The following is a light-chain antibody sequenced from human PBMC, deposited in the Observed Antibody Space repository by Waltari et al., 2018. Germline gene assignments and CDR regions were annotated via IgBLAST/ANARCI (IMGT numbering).Light chain of an antibody. CDR3: SSKTSSSTVV. CDR2: DVS. V-gene: IGLV2-14*03. CDR1: SSDVGGYNC. Sequence: QSALTQPASVSGSPGQSITISCTGTSSDVGGYNCVSWYQHHPGKAPKLLVFDVSNRPSGASNRFSGSKSRNTASLTSAGLQAGDEADYYCSSKTSSSTVVFGGGTKLTVL. J-gene: IGLJ2*01.